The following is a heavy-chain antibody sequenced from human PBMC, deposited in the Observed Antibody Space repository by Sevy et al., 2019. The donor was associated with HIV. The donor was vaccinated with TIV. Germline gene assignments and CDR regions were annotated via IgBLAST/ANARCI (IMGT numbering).Heavy chain of an antibody. D-gene: IGHD3-10*01. V-gene: IGHV3-23*01. CDR2: ISGSVGTT. J-gene: IGHJ3*02. Sequence: GGSLRLSCAASGFTFSSYSMTWVRQAPGKGLDWVSSISGSVGTTYYADYVKGRFTSSTDNSKKTLYLQMNSLRAEDTAIYYCAKVVITVIVGDAFDIWGQGTMVTVSS. CDR1: GFTFSSYS. CDR3: AKVVITVIVGDAFDI.